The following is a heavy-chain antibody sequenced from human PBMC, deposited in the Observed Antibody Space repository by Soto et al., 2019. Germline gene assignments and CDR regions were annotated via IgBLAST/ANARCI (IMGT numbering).Heavy chain of an antibody. Sequence: GESLKISCKGSGYSFTSYWIGWVRQMPGKGLEWMGIIYPGDSDTRYSPSFQGQVTISADKSISTAYLQWSSLKASDTAMYYCAREGRVRFLEWLSPAEYFQHWGQGTLVTVSS. D-gene: IGHD3-3*01. J-gene: IGHJ1*01. CDR2: IYPGDSDT. CDR3: AREGRVRFLEWLSPAEYFQH. CDR1: GYSFTSYW. V-gene: IGHV5-51*01.